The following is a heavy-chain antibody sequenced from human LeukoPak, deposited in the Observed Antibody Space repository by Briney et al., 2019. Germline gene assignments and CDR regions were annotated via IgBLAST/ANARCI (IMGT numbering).Heavy chain of an antibody. CDR2: ISYDGSNK. D-gene: IGHD3-10*01. Sequence: PGGSLRLSCAPSGFTFDSYAMHWVRQAPGKGLEWVAVISYDGSNKYYADSVKGRFTISRDNSKNTLYLQMNSLRAEDTAVYYCARDYLGFGELISGYWGQGTLVTVSS. V-gene: IGHV3-30*04. J-gene: IGHJ4*02. CDR3: ARDYLGFGELISGY. CDR1: GFTFDSYA.